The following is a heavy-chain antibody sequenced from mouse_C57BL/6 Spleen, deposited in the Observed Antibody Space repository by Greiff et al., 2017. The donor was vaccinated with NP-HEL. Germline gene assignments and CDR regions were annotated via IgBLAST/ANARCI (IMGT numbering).Heavy chain of an antibody. CDR2: ISSGSSTI. V-gene: IGHV5-17*01. CDR1: GFTFSDYG. J-gene: IGHJ2*01. Sequence: EVKLMESGGGLVKPGGSLKLSCAASGFTFSDYGMHWVRQAPEKGLEWVAYISSGSSTIYYADTVTGRFTISRDNAKNTLFLQMTSLRSEDTAMYYCARDYFDYWGQGTTLTVSS. CDR3: ARDYFDY.